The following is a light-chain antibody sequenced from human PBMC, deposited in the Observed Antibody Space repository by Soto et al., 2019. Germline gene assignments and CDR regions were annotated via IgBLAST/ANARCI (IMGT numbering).Light chain of an antibody. Sequence: EIVLTQSPVTLSLSPGERATLSCRASRSFASSYLGWYQQKPGQAPRLLIYAASTRATGIPDMFSGSGSATDFTRTISRLEPEDSAVYYCQHYDSSPPYTFGQGTKLEIK. V-gene: IGKV3-20*01. CDR3: QHYDSSPPYT. J-gene: IGKJ2*01. CDR2: AAS. CDR1: RSFASSY.